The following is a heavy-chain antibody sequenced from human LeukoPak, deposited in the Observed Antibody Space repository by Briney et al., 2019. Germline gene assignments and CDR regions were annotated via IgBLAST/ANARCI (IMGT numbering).Heavy chain of an antibody. V-gene: IGHV3-21*01. J-gene: IGHJ3*02. CDR3: ARGRSSGWEPDAFDI. D-gene: IGHD6-19*01. CDR2: ISSSSSYI. Sequence: GGSLRLSCAASGFTFGSYSMNWVRQAPGKGLEWVSSISSSSSYIYYADSVKGRFTISRDNAKNSLYLQMNSLRAEDTAVYYCARGRSSGWEPDAFDIWGQGTMVTVSS. CDR1: GFTFGSYS.